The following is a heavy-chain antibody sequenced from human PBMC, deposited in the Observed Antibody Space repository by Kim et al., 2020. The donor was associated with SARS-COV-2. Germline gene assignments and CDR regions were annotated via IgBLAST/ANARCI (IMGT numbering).Heavy chain of an antibody. V-gene: IGHV4-39*07. Sequence: SETLSLTCTVSGGSISSSSYYWGWIRQPPGKGLEWIGSIYYSGSTYYNPSLKSRVTISVDTSKNQFSLKLSSVTAADTAVYYCARDPVTMVRGGPFDYWGQGTLVTVSS. J-gene: IGHJ4*02. CDR3: ARDPVTMVRGGPFDY. D-gene: IGHD3-10*01. CDR2: IYYSGST. CDR1: GGSISSSSYY.